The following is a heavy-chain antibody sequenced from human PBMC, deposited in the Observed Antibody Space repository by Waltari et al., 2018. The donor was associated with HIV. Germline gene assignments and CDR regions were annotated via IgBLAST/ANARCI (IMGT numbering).Heavy chain of an antibody. V-gene: IGHV3-74*01. CDR3: VSSGLDV. Sequence: VQLVESGGDLAQPGGSLRLSCVASGFTFSNYWMHWVRQVPGKRLVWVARINTDETIRTYAENVKSRFTIYRDNGKNTLYLQMNSLRVEDTAVYYCVSSGLDVWGQGTTVNVSS. CDR2: INTDETIR. J-gene: IGHJ6*02. CDR1: GFTFSNYW.